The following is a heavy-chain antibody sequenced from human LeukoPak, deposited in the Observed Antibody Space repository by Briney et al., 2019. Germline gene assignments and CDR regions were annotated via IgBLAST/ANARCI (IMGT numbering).Heavy chain of an antibody. CDR3: ATVIVGAPAYYYYYMDV. CDR1: GGTFSSYA. Sequence: SVKVSCKASGGTFSSYAISWVRQAPGQGLEWMGRIIPISGTANYAQKFQGRVTITTDESTSTAYMELSSLRSEDTAVYYCATVIVGAPAYYYYYMDVWGKGTTVTVS. V-gene: IGHV1-69*05. D-gene: IGHD1-26*01. CDR2: IIPISGTA. J-gene: IGHJ6*03.